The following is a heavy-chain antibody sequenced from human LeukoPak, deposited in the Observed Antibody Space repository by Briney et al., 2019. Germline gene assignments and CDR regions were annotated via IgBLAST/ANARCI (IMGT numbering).Heavy chain of an antibody. Sequence: PGGSLRLSCVVSGFTFSHYGMDWVRQAPGKGLEWVSYISSSSNSIYYADSVKGRFTISRDNAKNSLHLQMNSLRGEDTAVYYCVSYSGSVDYWGQGTLVTVSS. CDR3: VSYSGSVDY. CDR1: GFTFSHYG. CDR2: ISSSSNSI. D-gene: IGHD1-26*01. V-gene: IGHV3-48*01. J-gene: IGHJ4*02.